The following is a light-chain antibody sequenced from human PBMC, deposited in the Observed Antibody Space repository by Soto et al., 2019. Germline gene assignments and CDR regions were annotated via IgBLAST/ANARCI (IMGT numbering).Light chain of an antibody. V-gene: IGKV1-5*01. CDR3: QQYKSYSLT. J-gene: IGKJ1*01. Sequence: DIQMTQSPCTLSASVGEGVTITCRASQSIDSWLAWYQQRPGKAPNLLISDASNLEGGVPSRFSGSGSGTEFTLTISSLQPDDFATYYCQQYKSYSLTFGQGTKV. CDR2: DAS. CDR1: QSIDSW.